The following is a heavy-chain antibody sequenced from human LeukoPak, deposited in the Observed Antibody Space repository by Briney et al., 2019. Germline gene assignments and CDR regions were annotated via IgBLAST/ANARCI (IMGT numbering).Heavy chain of an antibody. CDR1: GFTFGDYA. CDR3: TRDGVGATEYYFDY. D-gene: IGHD1-26*01. Sequence: GGSLRLSCTASGFTFGDYAMSWVRQAPGKGLEWVGSIRSKAYGGTTEYAASVKGRFTISRDDSKSIAYLQMNSLKTEDTAVYYCTRDGVGATEYYFDYWGQGTLVTVSS. J-gene: IGHJ4*02. CDR2: IRSKAYGGTT. V-gene: IGHV3-49*04.